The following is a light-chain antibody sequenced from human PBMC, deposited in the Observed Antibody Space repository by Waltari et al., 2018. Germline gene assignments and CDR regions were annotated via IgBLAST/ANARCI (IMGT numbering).Light chain of an antibody. J-gene: IGLJ2*01. CDR2: DVS. CDR1: SSDVGGYNC. V-gene: IGLV2-8*01. CDR3: NSYAGSNSVL. Sequence: QSALTQPPSASGSPGQSVTISCTGTSSDVGGYNCVSWYQQHPGKTPKLMLYDVSKRPSGVPDRFSSSKSGNTAYLTVSGLQAEDEADYYCNSYAGSNSVLFGAGTKLTVL.